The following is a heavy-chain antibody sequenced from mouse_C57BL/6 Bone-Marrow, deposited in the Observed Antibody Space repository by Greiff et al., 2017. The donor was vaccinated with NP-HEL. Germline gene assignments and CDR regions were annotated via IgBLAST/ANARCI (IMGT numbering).Heavy chain of an antibody. Sequence: EVQGVESGGGLVQPKGSLKLSCAASGFTFNTYAMHWVRQAPGKGLEWVARIRSKSSNYATYYADSVKDRVTISRDDSQSMLYLQMNNLKTEDTAMYYCVTVYYEYDEAWFAYWGQGTLVTVSA. V-gene: IGHV10-3*01. J-gene: IGHJ3*01. CDR3: VTVYYEYDEAWFAY. D-gene: IGHD2-4*01. CDR2: IRSKSSNYAT. CDR1: GFTFNTYA.